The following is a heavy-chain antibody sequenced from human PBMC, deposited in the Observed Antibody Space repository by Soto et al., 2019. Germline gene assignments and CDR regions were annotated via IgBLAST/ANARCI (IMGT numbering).Heavy chain of an antibody. CDR1: GGTFSSSA. J-gene: IGHJ4*02. CDR3: AEGAPAFTWNQNC. V-gene: IGHV1-58*01. CDR2: IVVGSGNT. D-gene: IGHD1-1*01. Sequence: SVKVSCKASGGTFSSSAVQWVRQARGQRLEWIGWIVVGSGNTNYAQKFQERVTITRDMSTSTAYMELSSLRSEDTAVYYCAEGAPAFTWNQNCWGQGTLVPVSS.